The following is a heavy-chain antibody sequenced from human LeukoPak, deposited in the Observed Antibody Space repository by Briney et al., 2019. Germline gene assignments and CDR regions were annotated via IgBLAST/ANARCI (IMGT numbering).Heavy chain of an antibody. Sequence: SETLSLTCTVYGGSISSYYWSWIRQRPGKGLEWIGYIYYSGSTNYNPSLKSRVTISVDTSKNQFSLKLSSVTAADTAVYYCARHLGPFDYWGQGTLVTVSS. CDR2: IYYSGST. CDR1: GGSISSYY. J-gene: IGHJ4*02. CDR3: ARHLGPFDY. V-gene: IGHV4-59*08.